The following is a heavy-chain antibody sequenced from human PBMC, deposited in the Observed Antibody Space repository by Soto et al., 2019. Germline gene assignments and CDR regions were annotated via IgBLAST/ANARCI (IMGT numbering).Heavy chain of an antibody. CDR2: ISGSGGVT. CDR3: ARVLYGDYVFDY. V-gene: IGHV3-23*01. J-gene: IGHJ4*02. CDR1: GFTFKNYD. D-gene: IGHD4-17*01. Sequence: PGGSLRLSCVASGFTFKNYDMRWIRQAPGKGLEWVSGISGSGGVTYYADSVKGRFTISRDNSKNSLYLQMNSLRAEDTAVYYCARVLYGDYVFDYWGQGTLVTVSS.